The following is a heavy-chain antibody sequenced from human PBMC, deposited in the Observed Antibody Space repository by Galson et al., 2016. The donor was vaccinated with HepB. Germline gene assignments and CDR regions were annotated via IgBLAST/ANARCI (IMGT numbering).Heavy chain of an antibody. Sequence: SGAEVKKPGESLRISCKGSGYSFTSYWITWVRQMPGKGLEWMGRIDPSDSFTNYSPSFQGHVNISADKSISTAYLQWSSLKASDTSMYYCARRQSSSWENFDYWGQGTLVTVSA. D-gene: IGHD6-13*01. J-gene: IGHJ4*02. CDR1: GYSFTSYW. V-gene: IGHV5-10-1*01. CDR3: ARRQSSSWENFDY. CDR2: IDPSDSFT.